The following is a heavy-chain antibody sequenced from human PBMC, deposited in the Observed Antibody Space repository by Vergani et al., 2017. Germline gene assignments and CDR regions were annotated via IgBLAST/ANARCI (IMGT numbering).Heavy chain of an antibody. D-gene: IGHD6-19*01. V-gene: IGHV4-39*01. CDR3: ARHSTVEWLVKLGWIDP. J-gene: IGHJ5*02. Sequence: QLQLQESGPGLVKPSATLSLTCSVSGASIRSSNYYWGWLRQPPGKVLEWIASFYYSGSTYYNPSLKSRVTISVDTSKNQFSLKLSSVTAADTAVYFCARHSTVEWLVKLGWIDPWGQGILVTVSS. CDR2: FYYSGST. CDR1: GASIRSSNYY.